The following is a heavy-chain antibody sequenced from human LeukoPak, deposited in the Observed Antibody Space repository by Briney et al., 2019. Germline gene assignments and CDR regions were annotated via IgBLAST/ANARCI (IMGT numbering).Heavy chain of an antibody. V-gene: IGHV3-74*01. Sequence: GGSLRLSCAASGFTFSRYCMHCVRQAPGEGLGCVSPINPDGSVTTYADAVKGRFTISRDNAENTLYLQMNNLRVEDTAVYYSARDAPSGFFDLWGRGSLVTVSS. CDR2: INPDGSVT. CDR1: GFTFSRYC. CDR3: ARDAPSGFFDL. D-gene: IGHD6-19*01. J-gene: IGHJ2*01.